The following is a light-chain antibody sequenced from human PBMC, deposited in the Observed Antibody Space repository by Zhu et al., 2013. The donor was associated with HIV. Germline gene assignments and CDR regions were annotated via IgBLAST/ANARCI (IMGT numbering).Light chain of an antibody. CDR1: QLEKKY. V-gene: IGLV3-1*01. J-gene: IGLJ1*01. CDR2: QDN. CDR3: QVWDDISDHFV. Sequence: SYDLTQPPSVSVSPGQTATITCSGDQLEKKYVSWYQQKSGQSPVLVIHQDNRRPSGIPERVSGTNSGNTATLTTSRVEAGDEADYYCQVWDDISDHFVFGTGTKVTVL.